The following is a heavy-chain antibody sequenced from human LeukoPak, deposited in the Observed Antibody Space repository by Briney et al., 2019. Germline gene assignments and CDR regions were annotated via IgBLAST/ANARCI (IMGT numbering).Heavy chain of an antibody. CDR1: GFTFNSFE. CDR3: ARDLSVARNYGMDV. CDR2: ISGSGNTT. Sequence: GGSPRLSCAASGFTFNSFEMNWVRQAPGKGLEWVSYISGSGNTTYYAESVQGRFTISRDNAKNSLYLQMNSLRAEDTAVYYCARDLSVARNYGMDVWGQGPTVTVSS. D-gene: IGHD6-19*01. V-gene: IGHV3-48*03. J-gene: IGHJ6*02.